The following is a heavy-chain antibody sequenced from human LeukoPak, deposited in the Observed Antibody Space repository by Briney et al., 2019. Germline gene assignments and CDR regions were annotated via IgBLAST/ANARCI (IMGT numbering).Heavy chain of an antibody. CDR3: ARADQDVVLWLGELGVDY. Sequence: GASVKVSCKASGYTFTSYCISWVRQAPGQGLEWMGWISAYNGNTNYAQKLQGRVTMTKDTSTSTAYMELRSFRSDATAVYYCARADQDVVLWLGELGVDYWGQGTLVTVSS. V-gene: IGHV1-18*01. D-gene: IGHD3-10*01. CDR1: GYTFTSYC. CDR2: ISAYNGNT. J-gene: IGHJ4*02.